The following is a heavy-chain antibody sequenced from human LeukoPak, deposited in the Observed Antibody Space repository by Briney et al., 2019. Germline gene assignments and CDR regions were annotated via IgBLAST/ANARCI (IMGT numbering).Heavy chain of an antibody. J-gene: IGHJ4*02. V-gene: IGHV4-34*01. CDR1: GGSFSGYY. CDR3: ARQKPSTFRQYGRGRPLDS. D-gene: IGHD4-11*01. Sequence: SETLSLTCAVYGGSFSGYYWSWIRQPPGKGLEWIGEINHSGNSNYNPSLKSRVTILVDTSKNQFSLKLSSVTAADTAVYYCARQKPSTFRQYGRGRPLDSWGQGTLVTVSS. CDR2: INHSGNS.